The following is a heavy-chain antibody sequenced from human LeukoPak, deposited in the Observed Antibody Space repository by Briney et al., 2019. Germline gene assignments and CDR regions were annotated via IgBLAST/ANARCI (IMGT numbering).Heavy chain of an antibody. Sequence: GGSLRLSCAASGFPFSSYAMSWVRQAPGKGLEWVSTISNSDDSTYYADSVKGRFTISRDNSENTLYLQMNSLRAEDTAVYYCAKTRGSTIFGVVIIYNYWGQGTLVTVSS. D-gene: IGHD3-3*01. J-gene: IGHJ4*02. CDR1: GFPFSSYA. V-gene: IGHV3-23*01. CDR3: AKTRGSTIFGVVIIYNY. CDR2: ISNSDDST.